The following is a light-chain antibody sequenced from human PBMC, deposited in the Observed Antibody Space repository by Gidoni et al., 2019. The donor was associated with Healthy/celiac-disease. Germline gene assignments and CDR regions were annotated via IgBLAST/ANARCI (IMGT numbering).Light chain of an antibody. Sequence: SYVLTPPPSVSVAPRQTARITCGGNNIGSKSVHWYQQKPGQAPVLVVYDDSDRPSGIPERCSGSNSGNTATLTISRVEAGDEADYYCQVWDSSSDHFVVFGGGTKLTVL. CDR2: DDS. CDR1: NIGSKS. CDR3: QVWDSSSDHFVV. V-gene: IGLV3-21*02. J-gene: IGLJ2*01.